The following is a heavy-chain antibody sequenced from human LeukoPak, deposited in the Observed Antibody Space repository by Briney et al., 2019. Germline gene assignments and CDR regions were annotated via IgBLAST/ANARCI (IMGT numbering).Heavy chain of an antibody. CDR2: TSGSGGST. D-gene: IGHD6-13*01. Sequence: HPGGSLRLSCAASGFTFSSYAMSWVRQAPGKGLEWVSATSGSGGSTYYADSVKGRFTISRDNSKNTLYLQMNSLRAEDTAVYYCAKDRLAAASTRSNGMDVWGQGTTVTVSS. CDR3: AKDRLAAASTRSNGMDV. V-gene: IGHV3-23*01. CDR1: GFTFSSYA. J-gene: IGHJ6*02.